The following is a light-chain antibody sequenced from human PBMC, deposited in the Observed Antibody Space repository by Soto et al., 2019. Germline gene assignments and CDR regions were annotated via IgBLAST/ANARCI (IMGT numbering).Light chain of an antibody. CDR1: QSIINY. Sequence: DLQMTQSPSSLSASVGDRVTITCRASQSIINYLNWYQQKPQKAPKLLIYGASRLQSGVPSRFSGSESGTDFTLTISSLQPEDFATYYCQQSYSTPFTFGPGTKVDV. CDR3: QQSYSTPFT. V-gene: IGKV1-39*01. J-gene: IGKJ3*01. CDR2: GAS.